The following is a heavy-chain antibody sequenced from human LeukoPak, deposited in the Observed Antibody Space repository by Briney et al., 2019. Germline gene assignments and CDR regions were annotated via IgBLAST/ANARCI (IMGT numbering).Heavy chain of an antibody. CDR3: ARSGYSYGYWFDP. CDR1: GGSISSYY. CDR2: IYYSGST. D-gene: IGHD5-18*01. Sequence: RPSETLSLTCTVSGGSISSYYWSWIRQPPGKGLEWIGYIYYSGSTNYNPSLKSRVTISVETSKKQFSLKLSSVPAADTAVYYCARSGYSYGYWFDPWGQGTLVTVSS. J-gene: IGHJ5*02. V-gene: IGHV4-59*01.